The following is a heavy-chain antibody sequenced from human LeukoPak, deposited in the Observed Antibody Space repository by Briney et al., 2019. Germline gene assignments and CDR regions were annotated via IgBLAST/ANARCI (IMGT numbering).Heavy chain of an antibody. V-gene: IGHV1-18*01. Sequence: ASVKVSCKASGYTFTSYAMNWVRQAPGQGLEWMGWISAYNGNTNYAQKLQGRVTMTTDTSTSTAYMELRSLRSDDTAVYYCARYYYYYYGMDVWGQGTTVTVSS. CDR3: ARYYYYYYGMDV. CDR1: GYTFTSYA. CDR2: ISAYNGNT. J-gene: IGHJ6*02.